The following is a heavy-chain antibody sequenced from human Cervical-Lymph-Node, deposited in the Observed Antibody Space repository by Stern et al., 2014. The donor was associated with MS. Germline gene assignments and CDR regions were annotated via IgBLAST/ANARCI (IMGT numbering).Heavy chain of an antibody. J-gene: IGHJ6*02. D-gene: IGHD3-10*01. V-gene: IGHV3-30-3*01. CDR2: ISYDGSKA. Sequence: DQLVESGGGVVQPGRSLRLSCAATGFNFSSYAMQWVRQAPGKGLEWVAVISYDGSKAYYADSVQGRFTISRDNAKKTLFLQMKSLRLEDTADYYCARDLLWFGEFDWGAMDVWGHGTTVTVSS. CDR3: ARDLLWFGEFDWGAMDV. CDR1: GFNFSSYA.